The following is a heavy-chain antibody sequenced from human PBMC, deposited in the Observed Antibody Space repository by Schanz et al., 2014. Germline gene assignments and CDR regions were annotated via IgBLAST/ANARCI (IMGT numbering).Heavy chain of an antibody. D-gene: IGHD6-19*01. V-gene: IGHV3-11*06. CDR2: ISDSGDST. CDR1: GFTFSDYY. J-gene: IGHJ6*03. Sequence: VQLVESGGGLVKPGGSLRLSCAASGFTFSDYYMTWIRQAPGKGLEWVSDISDSGDSTHYADSVKGRFTISRDNPKKTLYLQMNSLRAEDTAVYYCARDHQWLARYYMDVWGKGTTVTVSS. CDR3: ARDHQWLARYYMDV.